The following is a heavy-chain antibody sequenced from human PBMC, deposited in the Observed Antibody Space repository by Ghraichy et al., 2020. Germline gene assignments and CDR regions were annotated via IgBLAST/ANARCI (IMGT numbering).Heavy chain of an antibody. CDR3: ASANIVGSTYYYYGMGV. Sequence: WGSLRLSCAASGFTFSSYWMHWVRQAPGKGLVWVSRIKTDGSEITYADSVKGRFTISRDNAKKTLFLQMNSLRAEDTAVYYCASANIVGSTYYYYGMGVWGQGTTVTVSS. V-gene: IGHV3-74*01. J-gene: IGHJ6*02. CDR2: IKTDGSEI. D-gene: IGHD1-26*01. CDR1: GFTFSSYW.